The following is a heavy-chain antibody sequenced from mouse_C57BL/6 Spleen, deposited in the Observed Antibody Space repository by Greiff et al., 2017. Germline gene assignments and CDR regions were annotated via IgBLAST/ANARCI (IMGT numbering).Heavy chain of an antibody. V-gene: IGHV1-64*01. J-gene: IGHJ3*01. CDR2: IHPGSGGT. CDR1: GYTFTSYW. Sequence: QVQLQQPGAELVKPGASVKVSCKASGYTFTSYWMHWVKQRPGQGLEWIGMIHPGSGGTNYNEKFKGKATLTVDKSSSTAYMQLSSLTSEDSAVYYCARDYGDSFWFAYWGQGTLVTVSA. CDR3: ARDYGDSFWFAY. D-gene: IGHD1-1*02.